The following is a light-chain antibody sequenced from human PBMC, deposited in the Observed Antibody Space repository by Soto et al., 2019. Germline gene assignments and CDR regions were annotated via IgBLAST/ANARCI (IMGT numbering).Light chain of an antibody. CDR1: SSNIGTNY. CDR2: DNN. J-gene: IGLJ3*02. Sequence: QSVLTQPPSVSAAPGQKVTISCSGSSSNIGTNYVSWYQQLPGTAPKLLISDNNKRPSGISDRFSGSKSGTSATLGITGLQTGDEADYYCGTWDSSLNAWVFGGGTKVTVL. V-gene: IGLV1-51*01. CDR3: GTWDSSLNAWV.